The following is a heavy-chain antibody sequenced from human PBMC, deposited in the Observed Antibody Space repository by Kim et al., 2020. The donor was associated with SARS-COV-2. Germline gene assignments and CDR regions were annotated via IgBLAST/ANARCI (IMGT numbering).Heavy chain of an antibody. D-gene: IGHD3-9*01. CDR1: GGSFSGYY. Sequence: SETLSLTCAVYGGSFSGYYWSWIRQPPGKGLEWIGEINHSGSTNYNPSLKSRVTISVDTSKNQFSLKLSSVTAADTAVYYCARAAISVEFDYWVQGTLVT. CDR2: INHSGST. V-gene: IGHV4-34*01. J-gene: IGHJ4*02. CDR3: ARAAISVEFDY.